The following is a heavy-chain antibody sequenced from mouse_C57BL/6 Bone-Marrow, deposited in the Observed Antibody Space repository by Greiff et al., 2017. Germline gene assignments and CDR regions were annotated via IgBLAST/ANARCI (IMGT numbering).Heavy chain of an antibody. V-gene: IGHV1-55*01. CDR1: GYTFTSYW. CDR2: IYPGSGST. D-gene: IGHD1-1*01. Sequence: QVQLQQPGAELVKPGASVKMSCKASGYTFTSYWITWVKQRPGQGLEWIGDIYPGSGSTNYNEKFKSKATLTVDTSSSTAYMQLSSLTSEDSAVYYCARCPIITTVVRHWYFDVWGTGTTVTVSS. CDR3: ARCPIITTVVRHWYFDV. J-gene: IGHJ1*03.